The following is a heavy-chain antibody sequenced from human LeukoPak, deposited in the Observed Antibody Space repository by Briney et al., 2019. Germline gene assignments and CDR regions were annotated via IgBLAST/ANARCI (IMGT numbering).Heavy chain of an antibody. CDR1: GFIFSSYS. Sequence: GGSLRLSCAASGFIFSSYSMNWVRQAPGKGLEWVSSISSSSSYIYYADSVKGRFTISRDNAKNSLYLQMNSLRAEDTAVYYCASCGGSTSCYFDYWGQGTLVTVSS. V-gene: IGHV3-21*01. J-gene: IGHJ4*02. CDR3: ASCGGSTSCYFDY. D-gene: IGHD2-2*01. CDR2: ISSSSSYI.